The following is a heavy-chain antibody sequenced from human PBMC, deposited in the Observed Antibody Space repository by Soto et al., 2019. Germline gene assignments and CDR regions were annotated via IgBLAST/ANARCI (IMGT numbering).Heavy chain of an antibody. D-gene: IGHD6-6*01. CDR1: GFTFSSYS. V-gene: IGHV3-48*01. Sequence: GGSLRLSCAASGFTFSSYSMNWVRQAPGKGLEWVSYISSSSSTIYYADSVKGRFTISRDNAKNSLYLQMNSLRAEDTAVYYCARVYSSSLHYYYYMVVWGKGTTVTVSS. CDR3: ARVYSSSLHYYYYMVV. J-gene: IGHJ6*03. CDR2: ISSSSSTI.